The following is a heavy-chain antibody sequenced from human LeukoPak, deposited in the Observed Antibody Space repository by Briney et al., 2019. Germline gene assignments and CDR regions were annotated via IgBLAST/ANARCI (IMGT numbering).Heavy chain of an antibody. CDR2: IRNDGSNE. CDR3: AKTGNFGGDDY. D-gene: IGHD3-10*01. J-gene: IGHJ4*02. CDR1: GLTFSTYG. Sequence: GGSLRLSCAASGLTFSTYGMQWVRQAPGSGLEWVAFIRNDGSNEYYADSVKGRFTISRDNSKNTLYLQMNSLRAEDTAVYYCAKTGNFGGDDYWGQGTLVTVSS. V-gene: IGHV3-30*02.